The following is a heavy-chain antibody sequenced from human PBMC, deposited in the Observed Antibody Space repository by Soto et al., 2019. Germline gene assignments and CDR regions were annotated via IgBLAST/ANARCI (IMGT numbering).Heavy chain of an antibody. Sequence: QVQLVQSGAEVKKPGSSVKVSCKASGGTFSSYAISWVRQAPGQGLEWMGGIIPIFGTANYAQKFQGRVTITEDESTSRAYMELSSLRSEDTAVYYCARIDSDGYPIGGIGYWGQGTLVTVSS. V-gene: IGHV1-69*12. CDR1: GGTFSSYA. CDR3: ARIDSDGYPIGGIGY. CDR2: IIPIFGTA. J-gene: IGHJ4*02. D-gene: IGHD2-21*01.